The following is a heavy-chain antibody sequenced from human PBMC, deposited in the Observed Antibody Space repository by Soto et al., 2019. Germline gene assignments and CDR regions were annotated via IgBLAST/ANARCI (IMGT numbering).Heavy chain of an antibody. V-gene: IGHV4-30-4*01. CDR2: IYYSGST. CDR1: GYFITSGDYY. D-gene: IGHD1-26*01. J-gene: IGHJ4*02. CDR3: ARVSSRELLCGIDY. Sequence: SETLSLTCTVSGYFITSGDYYWTWIRQPPGKGLEWIGHIYYSGSTYYNPSLKSRATTSQDTSKNQFSLKLSSVTAADTAMYYCARVSSRELLCGIDYWGQGTLVT.